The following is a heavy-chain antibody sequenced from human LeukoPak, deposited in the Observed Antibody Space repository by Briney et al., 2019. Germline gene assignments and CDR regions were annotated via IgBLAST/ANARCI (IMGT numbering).Heavy chain of an antibody. CDR3: AELGITMIGGV. J-gene: IGHJ6*04. CDR1: GFTFSSYE. D-gene: IGHD3-10*02. Sequence: GGSLRLSCAASGFTFSSYEMNWVRQAPGKGLEWVSYISSSSSTIYYADSVKGRFTISRDNAKNSLYLQMNSLRAEATAVYYCAELGITMIGGVWGKGTTVTISS. CDR2: ISSSSSTI. V-gene: IGHV3-48*03.